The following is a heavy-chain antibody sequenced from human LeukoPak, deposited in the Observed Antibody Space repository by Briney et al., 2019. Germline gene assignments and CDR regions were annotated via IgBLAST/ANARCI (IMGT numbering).Heavy chain of an antibody. V-gene: IGHV4-59*01. J-gene: IGHJ3*02. CDR2: IYYSGNT. CDR3: ARDLYGEDAFDI. CDR1: GGSISSYY. Sequence: SETLSLTCTVSGGSISSYYWSWIRQPPGKGLEWIGYIYYSGNTNYNPSLKSRVTISADTSKNQFSLKLSSVTAADTAVYYCARDLYGEDAFDIWGQGTMVTVSS. D-gene: IGHD4-17*01.